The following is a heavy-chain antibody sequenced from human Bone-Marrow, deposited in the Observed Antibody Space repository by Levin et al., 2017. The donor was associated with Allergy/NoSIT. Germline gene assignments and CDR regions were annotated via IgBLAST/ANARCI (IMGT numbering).Heavy chain of an antibody. Sequence: SCAASGFTFSSYAMHWVRQAPGKGLEWVAVISYDGSNKYYADSVKGRFTISRDNSKNTLYLQMNSLRAEDTAVYYCASSGLVVPAAMGADYWGQGTLVTVSS. J-gene: IGHJ4*02. CDR2: ISYDGSNK. D-gene: IGHD2-2*01. CDR1: GFTFSSYA. CDR3: ASSGLVVPAAMGADY. V-gene: IGHV3-30-3*01.